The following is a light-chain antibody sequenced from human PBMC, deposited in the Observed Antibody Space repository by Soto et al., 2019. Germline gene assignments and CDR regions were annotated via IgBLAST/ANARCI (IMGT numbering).Light chain of an antibody. CDR3: QQRSNWFLT. CDR1: QSSSSY. V-gene: IGKV3-11*01. J-gene: IGKJ4*01. CDR2: DAS. Sequence: EIVLTQSPATLSSSPGDRATLTCRASQSSSSYLAWYQQKPGQAPRLLIYDASNRATGIPSRFSGSGSGTDFTLTISSLEPEDFAVYYCQQRSNWFLTFGGGTKVDIK.